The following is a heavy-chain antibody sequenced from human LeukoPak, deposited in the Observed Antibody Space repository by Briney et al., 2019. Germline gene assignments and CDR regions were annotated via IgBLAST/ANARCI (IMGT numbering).Heavy chain of an antibody. V-gene: IGHV4-39*07. D-gene: IGHD6-13*01. Sequence: SETLSLTCTVSGGCISSSSYYWSWIRQPPGKGLEWIGEINHSGSTNYNPSLKSRVTISVDTSKNQFSLKLSSVTAADTAVYYCARRKAAAGTWGQGTLVTVSS. CDR1: GGCISSSSYY. J-gene: IGHJ5*02. CDR2: INHSGST. CDR3: ARRKAAAGT.